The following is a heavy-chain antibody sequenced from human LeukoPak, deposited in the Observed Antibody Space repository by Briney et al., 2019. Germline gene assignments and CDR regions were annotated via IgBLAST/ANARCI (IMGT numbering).Heavy chain of an antibody. Sequence: GGSLRLSCAASGFTFSSYEMNWVRQAPGKGLEWVSGISGSGGNTYYADSVKGRFTISRDDSKNTLYLQMNSLRAEDTALYYCAKDGAVAGTTPYYFDYWGQGTLVTVSS. CDR2: ISGSGGNT. D-gene: IGHD6-19*01. CDR1: GFTFSSYE. CDR3: AKDGAVAGTTPYYFDY. V-gene: IGHV3-23*01. J-gene: IGHJ4*02.